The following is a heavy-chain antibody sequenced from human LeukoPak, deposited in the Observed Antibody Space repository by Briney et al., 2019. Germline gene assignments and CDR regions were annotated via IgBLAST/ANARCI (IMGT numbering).Heavy chain of an antibody. CDR1: GYTFTTYY. CDR2: INPSGGST. V-gene: IGHV1-46*01. CDR3: AKSSDLLTGYYSYFEY. Sequence: ASVKVSCKASGYTFTTYYVHWVRQAPGQGLEWMGIINPSGGSTTYAQKFRGRLTMTRDMSTSTAYMELSSLRSEDTAVYYCAKSSDLLTGYYSYFEYWGHGTLVTVAS. D-gene: IGHD3-9*01. J-gene: IGHJ4*01.